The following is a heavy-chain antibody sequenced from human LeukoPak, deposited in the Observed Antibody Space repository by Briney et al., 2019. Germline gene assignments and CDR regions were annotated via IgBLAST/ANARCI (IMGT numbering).Heavy chain of an antibody. V-gene: IGHV1-46*01. Sequence: ASVKVSCTASGYTFTSYYIHWVRQAPGQGLEWMGVINPSGGRTTYAQKFQGRVTMTRDTSTSTVYMELSSLRSDDTAVYYCARVSSYGYYYYYGMDVWGQGTTVTVSS. CDR3: ARVSSYGYYYYYGMDV. D-gene: IGHD5-18*01. J-gene: IGHJ6*02. CDR2: INPSGGRT. CDR1: GYTFTSYY.